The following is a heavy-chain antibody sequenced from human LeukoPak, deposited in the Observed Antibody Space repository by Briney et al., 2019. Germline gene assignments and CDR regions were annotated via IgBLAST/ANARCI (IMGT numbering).Heavy chain of an antibody. CDR1: GFTFSRYW. Sequence: GGSLRLSCAASGFTFSRYWMSWVRQAPGKGLEWVANIKKDGSEKYYVDSVKGRFTISRDNAKNTLHLQMNSLRAEDTAVYYCARGGYYGSGRYYFDSWGQGTLVTVSS. D-gene: IGHD3-3*01. V-gene: IGHV3-7*01. J-gene: IGHJ4*02. CDR2: IKKDGSEK. CDR3: ARGGYYGSGRYYFDS.